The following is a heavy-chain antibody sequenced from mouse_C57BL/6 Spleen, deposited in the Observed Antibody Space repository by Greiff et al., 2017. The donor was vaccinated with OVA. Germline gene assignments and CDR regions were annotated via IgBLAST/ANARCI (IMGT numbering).Heavy chain of an antibody. CDR1: GYTFTSYW. CDR3: ARTGWDVDYYAMDY. D-gene: IGHD4-1*01. Sequence: LQQPGAELVKPGASVKLSCKASGYTFTSYWMHWVKQRPGRGLEWIGRIHPNSGGTKYNEKFKSKATLTVDKPSSTAYMQLRSLTSEDSAVYYFARTGWDVDYYAMDYWGQGTSVTVSS. CDR2: IHPNSGGT. J-gene: IGHJ4*01. V-gene: IGHV1-72*01.